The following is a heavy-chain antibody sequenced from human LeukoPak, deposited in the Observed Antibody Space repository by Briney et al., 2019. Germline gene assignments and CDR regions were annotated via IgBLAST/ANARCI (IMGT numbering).Heavy chain of an antibody. Sequence: SPTLSLTCALSGDSVSINSATWNWVRQSPSRGLEWLGKTYYRSKWYSDYAVSVKSRIIFNPDTSKNQISLQLNSVTPKDTAVYDCARSSSGYFNYGGQETLVTVS. V-gene: IGHV6-1*01. CDR2: TYYRSKWYS. CDR1: GDSVSINSAT. CDR3: ARSSSGYFNY. D-gene: IGHD6-19*01. J-gene: IGHJ4*02.